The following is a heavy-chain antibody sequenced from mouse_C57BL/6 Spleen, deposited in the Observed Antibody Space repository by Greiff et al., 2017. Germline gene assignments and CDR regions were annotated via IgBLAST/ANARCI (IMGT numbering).Heavy chain of an antibody. V-gene: IGHV1-52*01. J-gene: IGHJ4*01. CDR1: GYTFTSYW. D-gene: IGHD3-2*02. CDR3: ARSDSSGPYYAMDY. Sequence: VQLQQPGAELVRPGSSVKLSCKASGYTFTSYWMHWVKQRPIQGLEWIGNIDPSDSETHYNQKFKDKATLTVDKSSSTAYMQLSSLTSEDSAVYYCARSDSSGPYYAMDYWGQGTSVTVSS. CDR2: IDPSDSET.